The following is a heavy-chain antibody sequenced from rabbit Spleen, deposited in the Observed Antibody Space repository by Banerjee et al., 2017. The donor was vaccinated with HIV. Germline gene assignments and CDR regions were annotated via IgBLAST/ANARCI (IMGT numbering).Heavy chain of an antibody. Sequence: QLKESGGGLVQPGGSLKLSCKASGFTLSSYYMNWVRQAPGKGLEWIGYIDPLFGITYYANWVNGRFSISRENAQNTEFLQMTSLTAADTATYFCARDLAGVIGWNFGWWGPGTLVTVS. D-gene: IGHD4-1*01. CDR3: ARDLAGVIGWNFGW. V-gene: IGHV1S7*01. J-gene: IGHJ4*01. CDR2: IDPLFGIT. CDR1: GFTLSSYY.